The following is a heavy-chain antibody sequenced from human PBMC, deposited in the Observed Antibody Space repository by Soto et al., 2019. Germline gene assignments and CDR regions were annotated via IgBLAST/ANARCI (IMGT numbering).Heavy chain of an antibody. CDR1: GGSISSGGYY. D-gene: IGHD6-13*01. J-gene: IGHJ4*02. CDR3: ARDPLGIAAAGVFDY. CDR2: IYYSGST. V-gene: IGHV4-31*03. Sequence: QVQLQESGPGLVKPSQTLSLTCTVSGGSISSGGYYWSWIRQHPGKGLEWIGYIYYSGSTYYNPSLKSRVTIAVDTSKNQFSLKLSSVTAADTAVYHCARDPLGIAAAGVFDYWGQGTLVTVSS.